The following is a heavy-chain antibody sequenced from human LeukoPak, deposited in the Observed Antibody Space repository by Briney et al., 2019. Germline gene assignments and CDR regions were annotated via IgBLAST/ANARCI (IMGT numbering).Heavy chain of an antibody. CDR1: GYIFTGYF. CDR2: INPSSGGT. CDR3: AREKQLTPNWFDP. Sequence: ASVKVSCKASGYIFTGYFIHWVRQAPGQGLEWMGWINPSSGGTNYAQSFQGRVTMTRDTSISTAYMELSSLRSDDTAIYYCAREKQLTPNWFDPWGQGTLVTVS. J-gene: IGHJ5*02. V-gene: IGHV1-2*02. D-gene: IGHD3-9*01.